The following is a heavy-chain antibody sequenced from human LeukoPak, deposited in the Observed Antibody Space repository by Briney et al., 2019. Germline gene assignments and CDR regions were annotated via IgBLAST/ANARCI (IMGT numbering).Heavy chain of an antibody. CDR3: AKGGIVVPTKYYFDC. D-gene: IGHD2-2*01. V-gene: IGHV3-53*01. J-gene: IGHJ4*01. CDR1: GFTVSSNY. CDR2: IFGGGST. Sequence: GSLRLSCAASGFTVSSNYMNRVRQAPGKGLEWVSVIFGGGSTYFADSVKGRFTVSRDNSKNTLYLQMNSLRAEDTAVYYCAKGGIVVPTKYYFDCWGHGTLVTVSS.